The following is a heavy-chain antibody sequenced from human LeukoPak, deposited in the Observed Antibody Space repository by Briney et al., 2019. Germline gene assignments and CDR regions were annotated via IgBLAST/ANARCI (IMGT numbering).Heavy chain of an antibody. CDR1: GFTFSSYS. D-gene: IGHD4-17*01. V-gene: IGHV3-48*01. Sequence: GGSLRLSCAASGFTFSSYSMNWVRQAPGKGLEWVSYISSSSSTIYYADSVKGRFTISRDNAKNSLYLQMNSPRAEDTAVYYCARDASWTRTTVTTRSVWGQGTLVTVSS. CDR2: ISSSSSTI. CDR3: ARDASWTRTTVTTRSV. J-gene: IGHJ4*02.